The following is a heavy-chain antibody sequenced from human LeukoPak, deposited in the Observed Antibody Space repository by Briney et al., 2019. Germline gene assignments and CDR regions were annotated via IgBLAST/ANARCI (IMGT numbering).Heavy chain of an antibody. V-gene: IGHV3-7*01. J-gene: IGHJ5*02. D-gene: IGHD6-19*01. CDR1: GFTFSSYW. CDR3: AREGKQWLVLRGWFDP. CDR2: IKQDGSEK. Sequence: GGSLRLSCAASGFTFSSYWMSWVRQAPGKGLEWVANIKQDGSEKYYVDSVKGRFTISRDNAKNSLYLQMNSLRAEDTAVYYCAREGKQWLVLRGWFDPWGQGTLVTVSS.